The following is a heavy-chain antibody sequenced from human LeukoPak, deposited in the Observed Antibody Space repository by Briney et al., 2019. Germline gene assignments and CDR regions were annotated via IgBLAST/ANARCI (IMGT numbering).Heavy chain of an antibody. Sequence: ASVKVSCKTSGYAFTNLDINWLRQAPGQGLEWMGWMSPNSGDTGYAQKFQGRVSMTRDTSISTAYMELSSLRSEDTAVYYCASNPPNTGDFYYWGLGSLVTVSS. V-gene: IGHV1-8*01. CDR2: MSPNSGDT. J-gene: IGHJ4*02. CDR3: ASNPPNTGDFYY. CDR1: GYAFTNLD. D-gene: IGHD1-1*01.